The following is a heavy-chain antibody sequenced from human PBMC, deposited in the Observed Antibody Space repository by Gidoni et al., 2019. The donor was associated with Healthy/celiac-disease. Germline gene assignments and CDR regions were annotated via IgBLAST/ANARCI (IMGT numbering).Heavy chain of an antibody. Sequence: EVQLVQSGAEVKKPGESRRIAGKGSGYSVNSYWISWVRQMPGKGLEWMGRIDPSDSYTTYSPSFQGHVTISADKSISTAYLQWSSLKASDTAMYYCATLTRGYSYVNWFDPWGQGTLVTVSS. CDR1: GYSVNSYW. CDR2: IDPSDSYT. D-gene: IGHD5-18*01. CDR3: ATLTRGYSYVNWFDP. V-gene: IGHV5-10-1*03. J-gene: IGHJ5*02.